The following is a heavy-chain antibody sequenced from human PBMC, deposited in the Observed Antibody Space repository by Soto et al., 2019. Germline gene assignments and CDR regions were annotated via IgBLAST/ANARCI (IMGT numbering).Heavy chain of an antibody. CDR2: IWYDGSNK. V-gene: IGHV3-33*01. CDR3: ARDGGYCSGGSCYPIFDY. J-gene: IGHJ4*02. D-gene: IGHD2-15*01. Sequence: QVQLVESGGGVAQPGRSLRLSCAASGFTFSSYGMHWVRQAPGKGLEWVAVIWYDGSNKYYADSVKGRFTISRDNSKNTLYLQMNSLRAEDTAVYYCARDGGYCSGGSCYPIFDYWGQGTLVTVSS. CDR1: GFTFSSYG.